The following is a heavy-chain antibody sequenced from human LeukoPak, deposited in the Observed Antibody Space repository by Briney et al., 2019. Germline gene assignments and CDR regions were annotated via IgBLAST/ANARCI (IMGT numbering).Heavy chain of an antibody. V-gene: IGHV4-4*02. Sequence: SETVSLTCAISGGSISSSNWWSWVRQPPGKGLECIGEIWHSGKTNYNPSLKSRVTISVDTSKNQFSLKLSSVTAADTAVYYCARLDIVVVPAASRAPDAFDIWGQGTMVTVSS. CDR3: ARLDIVVVPAASRAPDAFDI. CDR2: IWHSGKT. CDR1: GGSISSSNW. D-gene: IGHD2-2*03. J-gene: IGHJ3*02.